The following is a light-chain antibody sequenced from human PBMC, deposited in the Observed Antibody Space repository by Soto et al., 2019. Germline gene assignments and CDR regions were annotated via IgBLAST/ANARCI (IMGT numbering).Light chain of an antibody. CDR3: QQYHSWT. V-gene: IGKV3-20*01. CDR1: QSVSSSY. CDR2: GAS. J-gene: IGKJ1*01. Sequence: IVSTQSPGTLSLSPGERATLSCRASQSVSSSYLAWYQQKPGQAPRLLIYGASSRATGIPDRFSGSGSGTDFTLTISRLEPDDFATYYCQQYHSWTFGQGTKVDIK.